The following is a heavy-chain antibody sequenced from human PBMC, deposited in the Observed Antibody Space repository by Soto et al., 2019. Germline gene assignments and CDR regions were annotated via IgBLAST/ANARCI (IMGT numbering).Heavy chain of an antibody. CDR3: AREADIVVVPAAMGYYFDY. V-gene: IGHV1-18*01. J-gene: IGHJ4*02. CDR2: INTYHGNT. D-gene: IGHD2-2*01. CDR1: GYTFTNYG. Sequence: ASVKVSCKASGYTFTNYGISWVRQAPGQGLEWMGWINTYHGNTNHAQKLQGRVTMTADTSTSTAYMELSSLRSEDTAVYYCAREADIVVVPAAMGYYFDYWGQGTLVTVSS.